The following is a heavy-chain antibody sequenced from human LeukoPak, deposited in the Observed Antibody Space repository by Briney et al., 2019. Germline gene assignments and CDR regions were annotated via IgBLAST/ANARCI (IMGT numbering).Heavy chain of an antibody. J-gene: IGHJ5*02. CDR2: ISGSGGST. Sequence: GGSLRLSCAASGFTFSSYAMSWVRQAPGKGLEWVSAISGSGGSTYYADSVKGRFTISRDNAKNSLYLQMNSLRAEDTAVYYCARENSYYYGSGSPFNWFDPWGQGTLVTVSS. V-gene: IGHV3-23*01. CDR1: GFTFSSYA. CDR3: ARENSYYYGSGSPFNWFDP. D-gene: IGHD3-10*01.